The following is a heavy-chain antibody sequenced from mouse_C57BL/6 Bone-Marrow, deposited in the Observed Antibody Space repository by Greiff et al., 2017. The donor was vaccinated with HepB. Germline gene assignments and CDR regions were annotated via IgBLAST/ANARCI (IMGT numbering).Heavy chain of an antibody. J-gene: IGHJ2*01. Sequence: EVQVVESGEGLVKPGGSLKLSCAASGFTFSSYAMSWVRQTPEKRLEWVAYISSGGDYIYYADTVKGRFTISRDNARNTLYLQKSSLKSEDTAMYYCTRDIYSNYVAFDYWGQGTTLTVSS. V-gene: IGHV5-9-1*02. CDR1: GFTFSSYA. CDR3: TRDIYSNYVAFDY. CDR2: ISSGGDYI. D-gene: IGHD2-5*01.